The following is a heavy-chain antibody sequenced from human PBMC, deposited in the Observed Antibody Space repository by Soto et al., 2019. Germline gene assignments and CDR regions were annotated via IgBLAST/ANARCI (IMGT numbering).Heavy chain of an antibody. Sequence: SETLPLPCTVSGGSISSFYCSWIRQPPGKGLEWIGNIHYSGSTYYDSSLKSRVTISIDTSKNQFSLKLTSVTATDTAVYYCASQHYYDSSGYYVVYWGQGTLVTVSS. D-gene: IGHD3-22*01. J-gene: IGHJ4*02. CDR1: GGSISSFY. CDR3: ASQHYYDSSGYYVVY. CDR2: IHYSGST. V-gene: IGHV4-59*04.